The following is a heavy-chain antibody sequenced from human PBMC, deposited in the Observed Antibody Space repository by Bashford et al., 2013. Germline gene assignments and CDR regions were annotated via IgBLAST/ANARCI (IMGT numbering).Heavy chain of an antibody. J-gene: IGHJ3*02. CDR1: GGSISSGSYY. Sequence: SETLSLTCTVSGGSISSGSYYWSWIRQPAGKGLEWIGRIYTSGSTNYNPSLKSRVTISVDTSKNQFSLKLSSVTAADTAVYYCATGLTGYYSDAFDIWGQGTMVTVSS. CDR2: IYTSGST. D-gene: IGHD3-9*01. CDR3: ATGLTGYYSDAFDI. V-gene: IGHV4-61*02.